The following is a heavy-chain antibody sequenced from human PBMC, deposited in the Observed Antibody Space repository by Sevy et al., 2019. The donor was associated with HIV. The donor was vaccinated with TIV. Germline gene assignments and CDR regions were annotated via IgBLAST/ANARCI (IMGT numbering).Heavy chain of an antibody. J-gene: IGHJ3*02. D-gene: IGHD3-3*02. Sequence: GGSLRLSCVASEFIFSGHAVSWVRQAPGKGLEWVSAISGDGENTHYADSVRGRFTISRDNFKNTLYLQMNSLRAEDTALYYCARDGRGISAFDIWGPGTMVTVSS. CDR2: ISGDGENT. V-gene: IGHV3-23*01. CDR1: EFIFSGHA. CDR3: ARDGRGISAFDI.